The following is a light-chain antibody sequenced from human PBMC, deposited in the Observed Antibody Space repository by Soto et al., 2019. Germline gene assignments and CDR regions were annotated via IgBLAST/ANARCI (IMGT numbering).Light chain of an antibody. CDR1: QSLVHSDGNTY. V-gene: IGKV2-30*02. CDR2: KVS. CDR3: MQGTHWPPYT. Sequence: DVVMTQSPLSLPVTLGQPASISCRCSQSLVHSDGNTYLNWFQQRPDQSPRRLIYKVSNRDSGGPERFSGSGSGADFTLQISRVEAEYVGVYYCMQGTHWPPYTFGQGTKLEIK. J-gene: IGKJ2*01.